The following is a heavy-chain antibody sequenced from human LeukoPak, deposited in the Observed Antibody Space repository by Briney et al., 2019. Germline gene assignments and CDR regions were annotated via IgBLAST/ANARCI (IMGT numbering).Heavy chain of an antibody. Sequence: GGSLRLSCAASGFTVSSNYTSWVRQAPGKGLEWVSVIYSGGSTYYADSVKGRFTISRDNSKNTLYLQMNSLRAEDTAVYYCARVAARRGAYYYYYMDVWGKGTTVTVSS. CDR2: IYSGGST. D-gene: IGHD6-6*01. CDR1: GFTVSSNY. CDR3: ARVAARRGAYYYYYMDV. J-gene: IGHJ6*03. V-gene: IGHV3-53*01.